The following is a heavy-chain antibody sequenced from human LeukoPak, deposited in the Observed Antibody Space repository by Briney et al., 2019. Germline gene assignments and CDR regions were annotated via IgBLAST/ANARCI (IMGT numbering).Heavy chain of an antibody. J-gene: IGHJ4*02. CDR2: IKPKTDGGTT. V-gene: IGHV3-15*01. CDR3: TTGIFDY. D-gene: IGHD1-14*01. Sequence: AGGSLRLSRAASGFTVSNAWMSWVRQAPGKGLEWVGRIKPKTDGGTTDFAAPVKGRFTISRDDSKNTLYLQMNSLKTEDTAVYYCTTGIFDYWGQGTLVTVSS. CDR1: GFTVSNAW.